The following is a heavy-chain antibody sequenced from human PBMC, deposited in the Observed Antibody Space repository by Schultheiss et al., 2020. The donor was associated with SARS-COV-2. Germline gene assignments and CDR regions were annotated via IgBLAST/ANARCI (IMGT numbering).Heavy chain of an antibody. V-gene: IGHV4-31*03. CDR3: ARDGGYDFWSGYRNRYYCGMDV. CDR1: GGSISSGGYY. D-gene: IGHD3-3*01. J-gene: IGHJ6*02. Sequence: SETLSLTCTVSGGSISSGGYYWSWIRQHPGKGLEWIGYIYYSGSTYYNPSLKSRVTISVDTSKNQFSLKLSSVTAADTAVYYCARDGGYDFWSGYRNRYYCGMDVWGQGTTVTVSS. CDR2: IYYSGST.